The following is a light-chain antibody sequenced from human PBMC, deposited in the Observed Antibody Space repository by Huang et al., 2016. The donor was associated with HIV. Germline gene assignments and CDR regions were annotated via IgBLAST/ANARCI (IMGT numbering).Light chain of an antibody. J-gene: IGKJ2*01. V-gene: IGKV3-11*01. Sequence: EIVFTQSPATLSLSPGERATLSCRASQSVSSYLAWYQQKPGQAPRLLIYDAANRATGVPAGFSGSGSGTDFTLTISSLEPEDFSVYYCQQRGNWPPNTFGQGTKLEIK. CDR1: QSVSSY. CDR3: QQRGNWPPNT. CDR2: DAA.